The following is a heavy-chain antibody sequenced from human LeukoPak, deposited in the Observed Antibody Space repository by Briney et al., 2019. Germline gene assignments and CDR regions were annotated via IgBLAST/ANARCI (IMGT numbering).Heavy chain of an antibody. J-gene: IGHJ4*02. CDR2: ISWNSGSI. CDR1: GFTFDDYA. CDR3: AKANLFYDSSGYCDY. V-gene: IGHV3-9*01. Sequence: GGSLRLSCAASGFTFDDYAMHWVRQAPGEGLEWVSGISWNSGSIGYADSVKGRFTISRDNAKNSLYLQMNSLRAEDTALYYCAKANLFYDSSGYCDYWGQGTLVTVSS. D-gene: IGHD3-22*01.